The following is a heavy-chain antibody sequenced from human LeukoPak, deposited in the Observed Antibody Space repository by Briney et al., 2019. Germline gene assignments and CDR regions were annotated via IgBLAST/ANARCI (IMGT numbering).Heavy chain of an antibody. J-gene: IGHJ4*02. D-gene: IGHD3-22*01. CDR2: ISGSGGST. Sequence: SGGSLRLSCAASGFTFSSYAMSWVRQAPGKGLEWVSAISGSGGSTYYADSVKGRFTISRDNSKNTLYLQMTSLRAEDPAVYYCAKDPYYDDSSGYYRYYFDYWGQGTLVTVSS. V-gene: IGHV3-23*01. CDR3: AKDPYYDDSSGYYRYYFDY. CDR1: GFTFSSYA.